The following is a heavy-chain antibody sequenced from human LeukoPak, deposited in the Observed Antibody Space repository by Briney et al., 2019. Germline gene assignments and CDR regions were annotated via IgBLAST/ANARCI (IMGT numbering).Heavy chain of an antibody. CDR1: GGSISSGGYY. J-gene: IGHJ5*02. V-gene: IGHV4-31*03. D-gene: IGHD5-12*01. CDR3: ARAPRGYSGYETLRHWFDP. Sequence: SETLSLTCTVSGGSISSGGYYWSWIRQHPGKGLEWIGYIYYSGSTYYNPSLKSRVTISVDTSKNQFSLKLSSVTAADTAVYYCARAPRGYSGYETLRHWFDPWGQGTLVTVSS. CDR2: IYYSGST.